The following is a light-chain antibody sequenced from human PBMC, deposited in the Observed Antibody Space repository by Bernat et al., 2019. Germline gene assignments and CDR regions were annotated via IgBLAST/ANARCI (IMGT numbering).Light chain of an antibody. CDR1: SSDVGGYKY. V-gene: IGLV2-11*01. Sequence: QSALTQPRSVSGSPGQSVTISCTGTSSDVGGYKYVSWYQQHPGKAPKLMIYDVSKRPSGVPDRFSGSKSGNTASLTISELQAEDEADYYCCSYAGSYTYVFATGTKVTVL. J-gene: IGLJ1*01. CDR3: CSYAGSYTYV. CDR2: DVS.